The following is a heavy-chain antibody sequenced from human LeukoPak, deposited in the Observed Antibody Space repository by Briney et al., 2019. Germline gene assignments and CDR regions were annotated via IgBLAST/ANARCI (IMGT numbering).Heavy chain of an antibody. CDR3: ARGGIYDFWSGALAFDI. D-gene: IGHD3-3*01. V-gene: IGHV3-48*01. J-gene: IGHJ3*02. Sequence: PGGSLRLSCAASGFTFSSYSMNWVRQAPGKGLEWVSYISSSSSTIYYADSVKGRFTISRDNAKNSLYLQMNSLRAEDTAVYYCARGGIYDFWSGALAFDIWGQGTMVTVSS. CDR1: GFTFSSYS. CDR2: ISSSSSTI.